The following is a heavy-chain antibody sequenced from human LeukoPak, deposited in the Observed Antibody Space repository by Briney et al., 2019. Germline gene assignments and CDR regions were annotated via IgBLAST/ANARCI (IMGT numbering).Heavy chain of an antibody. CDR2: TYYGSKWSN. V-gene: IGHV6-1*01. D-gene: IGHD2-2*01. Sequence: SQTLSLTCAISGDSASSNSAVWNWIRQSPSRGLEWLGRTYYGSKWSNNYAVSVKSRIIINPDTSENQFSLQLNSVTPEDTAVYYCARGDQAFDYWGQGTLVTVSS. CDR1: GDSASSNSAV. J-gene: IGHJ4*02. CDR3: ARGDQAFDY.